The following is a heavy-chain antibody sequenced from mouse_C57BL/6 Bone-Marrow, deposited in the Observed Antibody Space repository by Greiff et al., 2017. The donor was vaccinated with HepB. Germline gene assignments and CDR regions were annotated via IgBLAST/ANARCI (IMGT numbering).Heavy chain of an antibody. Sequence: VQLKQSGGGLVQPGGSLKLSCAASGFTFSDYYMYWVRQTPEKRLEWVAYISNGGGSTYYPDTVKGRFTISRDNAKNTLYLQMSRLKSEDTAMYYCARRSSNYAGDAMDYWGQGTSVTVSS. CDR1: GFTFSDYY. CDR3: ARRSSNYAGDAMDY. J-gene: IGHJ4*01. D-gene: IGHD2-5*01. V-gene: IGHV5-12*01. CDR2: ISNGGGST.